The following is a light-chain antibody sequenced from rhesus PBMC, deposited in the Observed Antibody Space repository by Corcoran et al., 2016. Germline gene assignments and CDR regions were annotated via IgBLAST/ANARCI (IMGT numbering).Light chain of an antibody. J-gene: IGKJ2*01. CDR1: QSISNW. Sequence: DIQMTQSPSSLSASVRDTVTITCRASQSISNWLAWYQQKPGKALKVLIYKAPCLQSGVPSRFSGSGSGTDFTLTISSLQSEDFATYYCQQYDSSPYNFDQGTKVEIK. CDR3: QQYDSSPYN. CDR2: KAP. V-gene: IGKV1-22*01.